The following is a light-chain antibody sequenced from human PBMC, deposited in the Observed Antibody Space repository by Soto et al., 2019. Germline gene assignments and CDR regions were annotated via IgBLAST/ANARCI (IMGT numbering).Light chain of an antibody. CDR1: SSDVGGYNY. Sequence: QSALTQPASVSGSPGQSITISCTGTSSDVGGYNYVSWYQHHPGKAPKLMNFDVSNRPSGVSNRFSGSKSGNTATLNISGLQPEDEADYYCSSYTTSNTRQIVFGTGTKVTVL. CDR2: DVS. J-gene: IGLJ1*01. CDR3: SSYTTSNTRQIV. V-gene: IGLV2-14*03.